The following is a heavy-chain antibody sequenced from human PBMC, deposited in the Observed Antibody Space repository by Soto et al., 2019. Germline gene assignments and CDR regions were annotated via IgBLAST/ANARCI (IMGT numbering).Heavy chain of an antibody. Sequence: ASVKVFCKAAEGTRSSFGISWVRQVPGQGLEWMGSIIPLYGTTNYAQRFRDRVAFIADDSTNMIYMELMSLRSDDTAIYYCARDIPTYYDSSFDWSDPWGQGVLVTVSS. CDR3: ARDIPTYYDSSFDWSDP. V-gene: IGHV1-69*13. D-gene: IGHD3-16*01. CDR1: EGTRSSFG. CDR2: IIPLYGTT. J-gene: IGHJ5*02.